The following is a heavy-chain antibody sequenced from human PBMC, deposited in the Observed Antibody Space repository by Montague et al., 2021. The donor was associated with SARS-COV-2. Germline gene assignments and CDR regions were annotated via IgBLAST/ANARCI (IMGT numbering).Heavy chain of an antibody. CDR2: IYYSGST. Sequence: SETLSLTCTVSGASISSYYWSWIRQPPGKGLEWIGYIYYSGSTNYNPSLKSRVTISVDTSKNQFSLKLSSVTAADTAVYYCARGGGWMGNAFDIWGQGTLVTVSS. V-gene: IGHV4-59*01. D-gene: IGHD6-19*01. CDR3: ARGGGWMGNAFDI. CDR1: GASISSYY. J-gene: IGHJ3*02.